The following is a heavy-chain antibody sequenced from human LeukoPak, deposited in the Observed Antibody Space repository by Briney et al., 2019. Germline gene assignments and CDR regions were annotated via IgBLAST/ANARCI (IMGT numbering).Heavy chain of an antibody. Sequence: GGSLRLSCAASGFTFSSYWMTWVRQAPGKGLEWVANIKQDGSEKYYVDSVKGRFTISRDNAKNSLYLQMNGLRVEDTAVYYCALARSLDYWGQGILVTVSS. CDR1: GFTFSSYW. CDR2: IKQDGSEK. CDR3: ALARSLDY. V-gene: IGHV3-7*03. J-gene: IGHJ4*02.